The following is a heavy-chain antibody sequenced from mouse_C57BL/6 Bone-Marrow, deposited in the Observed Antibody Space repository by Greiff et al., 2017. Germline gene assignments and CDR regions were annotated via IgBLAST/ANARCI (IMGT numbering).Heavy chain of an antibody. Sequence: VKLEESGPGLVAPSPSLSITCTVSGFSLTSYGVDWVRQPPGKGLEWLGVIWGDGSTNYNSALMSRLSSIKDNSKSQVFIKMNSLQTDHTAMDYGAKRDTPYYYAMDYWGQGTSVTVSA. CDR2: IWGDGST. V-gene: IGHV2-9*01. CDR3: AKRDTPYYYAMDY. J-gene: IGHJ4*01. CDR1: GFSLTSYG. D-gene: IGHD5-1-1*01.